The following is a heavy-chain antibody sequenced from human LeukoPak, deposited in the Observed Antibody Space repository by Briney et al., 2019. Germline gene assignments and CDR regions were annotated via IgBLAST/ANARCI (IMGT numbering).Heavy chain of an antibody. CDR3: ARDGGELIPAGVDY. D-gene: IGHD1-26*01. Sequence: ASVKVSCKASGYTFTSYAMHWVRQAPGQRLEWMGWIYAGNGNTKYSQKFQGRVTMTRDTSTSTVYMELSSLRSEDTAVYYCARDGGELIPAGVDYWGQGTLVTVSS. V-gene: IGHV1-3*01. J-gene: IGHJ4*02. CDR1: GYTFTSYA. CDR2: IYAGNGNT.